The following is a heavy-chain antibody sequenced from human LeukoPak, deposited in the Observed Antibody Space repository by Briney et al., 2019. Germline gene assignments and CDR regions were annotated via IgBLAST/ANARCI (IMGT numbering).Heavy chain of an antibody. J-gene: IGHJ5*02. CDR1: GGSFSGYY. V-gene: IGHV4-34*01. CDR3: TSLYCSGGSCYSNWFDP. Sequence: PSETLSLTCAVYGGSFSGYYWSWIRQPPGKGLEWIGEINHSGSTNYNLSLKSRVTISIDTSKNQFSLKLSSVTAADTAVYYCTSLYCSGGSCYSNWFDPWGQGTLVTVSS. CDR2: INHSGST. D-gene: IGHD2-15*01.